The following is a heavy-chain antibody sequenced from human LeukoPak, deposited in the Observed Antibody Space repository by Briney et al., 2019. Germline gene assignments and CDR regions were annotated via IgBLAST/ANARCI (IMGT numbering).Heavy chain of an antibody. Sequence: GGSLRLSCAASGFTFSSYEMHWVRQAPGKGLEWVSYISNTGNTIFYADSVKGRFTISRDNAKNSLYLQMNSLRAEDTAVYYCATSGVTTFYYFDYWGQGSLVTVSS. J-gene: IGHJ4*02. CDR2: ISNTGNTI. V-gene: IGHV3-48*03. D-gene: IGHD4-17*01. CDR3: ATSGVTTFYYFDY. CDR1: GFTFSSYE.